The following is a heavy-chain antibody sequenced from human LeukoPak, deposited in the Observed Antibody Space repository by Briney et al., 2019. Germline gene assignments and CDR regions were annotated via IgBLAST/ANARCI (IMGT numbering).Heavy chain of an antibody. V-gene: IGHV3-7*01. CDR2: IKQDGREI. J-gene: IGHJ4*02. CDR1: GLTFSNYW. CDR3: TRDEAAAAN. Sequence: GGSLRLSCAGSGLTFSNYWMSWVRQAPGKGPEWVANIKQDGREIHYLDSVKGRFTISRDNAKSSLYLQMNSLKVEDTAVYYCTRDEAAAANWGQGTLVTVSS. D-gene: IGHD6-13*01.